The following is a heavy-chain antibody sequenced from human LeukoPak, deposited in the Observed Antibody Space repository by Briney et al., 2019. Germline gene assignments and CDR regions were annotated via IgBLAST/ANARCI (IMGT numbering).Heavy chain of an antibody. Sequence: SETLSLTCTVSGGSISNHYWSWIRPPPGKGPGWIGFIYHIATTHYTPSLNSRVTMSVATSNNQSSLRRSSVTAADTAIYYCARHSGASPHYFDYCGQGALVTVSS. J-gene: IGHJ4*02. CDR1: GGSISNHY. V-gene: IGHV4-59*08. D-gene: IGHD1-26*01. CDR3: ARHSGASPHYFDY. CDR2: IYHIATT.